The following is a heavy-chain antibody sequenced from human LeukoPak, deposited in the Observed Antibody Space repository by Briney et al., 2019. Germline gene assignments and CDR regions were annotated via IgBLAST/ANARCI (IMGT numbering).Heavy chain of an antibody. Sequence: SETLSLTCTVSGGSISSGSYYWSWIRQPAGKGLEWIGRIYASVSTNYNPSLKGRVTISVDTSKNQFSLKLSSVTAADTAVYYCARGGPESNYYDSSGYKHYFDYWGQGTLVTVSS. CDR3: ARGGPESNYYDSSGYKHYFDY. CDR2: IYASVST. D-gene: IGHD3-22*01. V-gene: IGHV4-61*02. CDR1: GGSISSGSYY. J-gene: IGHJ4*02.